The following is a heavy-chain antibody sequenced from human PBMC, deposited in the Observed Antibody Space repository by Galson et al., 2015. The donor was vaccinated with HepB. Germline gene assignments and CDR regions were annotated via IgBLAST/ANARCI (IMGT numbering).Heavy chain of an antibody. CDR2: ISAYNGNT. D-gene: IGHD6-13*01. Sequence: SVTVSCKASGYTFTSYGISWVRQAPGQGLEWMGWISAYNGNTNYAQKLQGRVTMTTDTSTSTAYMELRSLRSDDTAVYYCARAGGIAAAGPWFGMDVWGQGTTVTVSS. J-gene: IGHJ6*02. CDR1: GYTFTSYG. V-gene: IGHV1-18*01. CDR3: ARAGGIAAAGPWFGMDV.